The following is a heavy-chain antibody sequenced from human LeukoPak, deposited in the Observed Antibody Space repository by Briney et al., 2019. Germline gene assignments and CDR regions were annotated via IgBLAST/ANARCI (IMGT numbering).Heavy chain of an antibody. V-gene: IGHV3-48*03. CDR1: GFTFSSYE. CDR2: ISSSGNTI. D-gene: IGHD4-17*01. CDR3: AKDTDYGDYMFDY. Sequence: TGGSLRLSCAASGFTFSSYEMNWVRQAPGKGLEWLSYISSSGNTIYYADSVKGRFTISRDNAKNTLYLQMSSLRAEDTAVYYRAKDTDYGDYMFDYWGQGTLVTVSS. J-gene: IGHJ4*02.